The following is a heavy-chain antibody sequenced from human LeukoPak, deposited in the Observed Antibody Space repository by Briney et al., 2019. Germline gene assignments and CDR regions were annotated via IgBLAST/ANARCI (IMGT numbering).Heavy chain of an antibody. CDR2: IYYSGNT. J-gene: IGHJ6*02. Sequence: NPSETLSLTCTVSGGSISSSTYYWGWIRQSPGKGLEWIGSIYYSGNTYYNPSLRSRITISVDTSKNQFSLKLTSVTAEDTAVYYCARQPALSSSSFYGMDVWGQGTTVTVSS. V-gene: IGHV4-39*01. D-gene: IGHD6-13*01. CDR1: GGSISSSTYY. CDR3: ARQPALSSSSFYGMDV.